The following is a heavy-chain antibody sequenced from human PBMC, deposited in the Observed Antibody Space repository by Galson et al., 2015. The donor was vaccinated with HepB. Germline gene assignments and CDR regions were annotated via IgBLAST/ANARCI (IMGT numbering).Heavy chain of an antibody. CDR2: IHQDVSER. D-gene: IGHD3-9*01. J-gene: IGHJ4*02. Sequence: SLRLSCAASGFTFSSDRMSWVRQAPGRGLEWVANIHQDVSERYYADSVKGRFTISRDNAKKSLFLQMNSLRAEDTAVYYCARVGSSRYDILTGYSLFDNWGQGILVTVSS. CDR1: GFTFSSDR. CDR3: ARVGSSRYDILTGYSLFDN. V-gene: IGHV3-7*01.